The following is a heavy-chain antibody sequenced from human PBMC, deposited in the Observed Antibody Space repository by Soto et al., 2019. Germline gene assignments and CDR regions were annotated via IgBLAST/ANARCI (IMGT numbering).Heavy chain of an antibody. Sequence: EVQLVESGGGLVQPGGSLRLSCAASGFTFSSYWMHWVRQAPGKGLVWVSRINSDGSSKSYADSVKGRFTISRDNAKNTLYLQMNSLRAEDTAVYYCARDPYTAMVPYFDYWGQGTLVTVSS. V-gene: IGHV3-74*01. D-gene: IGHD5-18*01. CDR2: INSDGSSK. CDR3: ARDPYTAMVPYFDY. CDR1: GFTFSSYW. J-gene: IGHJ4*02.